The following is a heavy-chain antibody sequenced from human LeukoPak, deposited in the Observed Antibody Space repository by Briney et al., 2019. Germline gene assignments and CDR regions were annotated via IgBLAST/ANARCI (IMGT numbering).Heavy chain of an antibody. CDR2: IYYSGST. Sequence: SQTLSLTCTVSGGSISSGGYYWSWIRQHPGKGLEWIGYIYYSGSTYYNPSLKSRVTISVDTSKNQFSLKLSSVTAADTAVYYCAVRRGYDFWSGYYLDYWGQGTLVTVSS. CDR3: AVRRGYDFWSGYYLDY. CDR1: GGSISSGGYY. D-gene: IGHD3-3*01. V-gene: IGHV4-31*03. J-gene: IGHJ4*02.